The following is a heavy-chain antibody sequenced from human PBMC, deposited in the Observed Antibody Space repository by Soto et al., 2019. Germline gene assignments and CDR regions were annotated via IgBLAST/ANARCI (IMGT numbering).Heavy chain of an antibody. J-gene: IGHJ4*01. CDR1: GFTFNSYA. CDR3: VRKYPGTRPFDY. CDR2: IGTDGNT. Sequence: PGGSLRLSCAASGFTFNSYAMNWVRQAPGKGLAWVSAIGTDGNTYYANSVKGRFTISRDNSRTTLYLQMNSLRVEDTALYYCVRKYPGTRPFDYWGQGXLVTV. D-gene: IGHD2-2*01. V-gene: IGHV3-23*01.